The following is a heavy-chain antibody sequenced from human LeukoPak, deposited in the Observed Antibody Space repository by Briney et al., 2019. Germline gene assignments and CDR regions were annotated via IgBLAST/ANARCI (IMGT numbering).Heavy chain of an antibody. D-gene: IGHD4/OR15-4a*01. J-gene: IGHJ4*02. CDR2: IKEDGSET. CDR1: GFVFSNSW. CDR3: ARRKEVQTTFDY. V-gene: IGHV3-7*01. Sequence: PGGSLRLFCAASGFVFSNSWMGWVRLAPGKGLEWVANIKEDGSETYYVDSVKGRFTISRDNAKNSLDLQMNSLRDEDTAVYYCARRKEVQTTFDYWGQGTLVTVSS.